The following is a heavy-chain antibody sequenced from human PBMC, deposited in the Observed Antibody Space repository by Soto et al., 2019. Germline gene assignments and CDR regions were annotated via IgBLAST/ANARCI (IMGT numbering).Heavy chain of an antibody. D-gene: IGHD3-10*01. CDR1: GGSFSGYY. J-gene: IGHJ6*02. V-gene: IGHV4-34*01. Sequence: SETLSLTCAVYGGSFSGYYWSWIRQPPGKGLEWIGEINHSGSTNYNPSLKSRVTISVDTSKNQFSLKLSSVTAADTAVYYCARGRWYGSGSYYNVWRYGMDVRGQGTTVTVSS. CDR3: ARGRWYGSGSYYNVWRYGMDV. CDR2: INHSGST.